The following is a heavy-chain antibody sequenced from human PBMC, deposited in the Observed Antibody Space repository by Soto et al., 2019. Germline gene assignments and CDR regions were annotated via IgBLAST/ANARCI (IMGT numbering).Heavy chain of an antibody. CDR1: GGSISSSSYY. Sequence: QLQLQESGPGLVKPSETLSLTCTVSGGSISSSSYYWGWIRQPPGKGLEWIGSIYYSGSTYYNPSLKSRVTISVDTSKNQFSLKLSSVTAADTAVYYCATTYYDFWSGYSTGGFDPWGQGTLVTVSS. J-gene: IGHJ5*02. D-gene: IGHD3-3*01. CDR3: ATTYYDFWSGYSTGGFDP. V-gene: IGHV4-39*01. CDR2: IYYSGST.